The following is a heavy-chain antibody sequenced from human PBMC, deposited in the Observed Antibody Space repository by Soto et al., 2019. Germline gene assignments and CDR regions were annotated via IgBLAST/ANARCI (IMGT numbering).Heavy chain of an antibody. V-gene: IGHV4-39*01. Sequence: SETLSLTCSVSGGSITRGDSFLAWVRQPPGKGLEWIGDIFYTGSTYYSAALKARLTISIDTSSEQFSLKLSSVTAADTAFYYCDRLTSRISAASHGISNFVDPWGPGILVTVSS. CDR2: IFYTGST. CDR1: GGSITRGDSF. J-gene: IGHJ5*02. CDR3: DRLTSRISAASHGISNFVDP. D-gene: IGHD1-1*01.